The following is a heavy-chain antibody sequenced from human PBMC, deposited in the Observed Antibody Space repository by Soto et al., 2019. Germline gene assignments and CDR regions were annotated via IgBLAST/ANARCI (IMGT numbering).Heavy chain of an antibody. CDR3: ARDRYCSSTSCFTGLNWFDP. CDR2: IKQDGSEK. Sequence: GGSLRLSCAASGFTFSSYWMSWVRQAPGKGLEWVANIKQDGSEKYYVDSMKGRFTISRDNAKNSLYLQMNSLRAEDTAVYYCARDRYCSSTSCFTGLNWFDPWGQGTLVTVSS. J-gene: IGHJ5*02. D-gene: IGHD2-2*01. CDR1: GFTFSSYW. V-gene: IGHV3-7*01.